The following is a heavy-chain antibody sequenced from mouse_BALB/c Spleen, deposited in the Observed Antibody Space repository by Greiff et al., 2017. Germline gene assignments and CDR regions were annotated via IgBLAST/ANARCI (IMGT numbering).Heavy chain of an antibody. CDR1: GFTFSDYY. Sequence: EVMLVESGGGLVKPGGSLKLSCAASGFTFSDYYMYWVRQTPEKRLEWVATISDGGSYTYYPDSVKGRFTISIDNAKNNLYLQMSSLKSEDTAMYYCAREGTLWDEGFAYWGQGTLVTVSA. CDR3: AREGTLWDEGFAY. CDR2: ISDGGSYT. V-gene: IGHV5-4*02. J-gene: IGHJ3*01. D-gene: IGHD4-1*01.